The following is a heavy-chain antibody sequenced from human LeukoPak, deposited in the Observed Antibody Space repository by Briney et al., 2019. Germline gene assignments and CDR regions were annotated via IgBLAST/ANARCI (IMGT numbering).Heavy chain of an antibody. V-gene: IGHV4-34*01. CDR2: INHSGST. J-gene: IGHJ6*03. CDR3: ARWYYDFWSGYYRLGYYYMDV. D-gene: IGHD3-3*01. Sequence: SETLSLTCAVYGGSFSGYYWGWIRQPPGKGLEWIGEINHSGSTNYNPSLKSRVTISVDASKNQFSLKLSSVTAADTAVYYCARWYYDFWSGYYRLGYYYMDVWGKGTTVTVSS. CDR1: GGSFSGYY.